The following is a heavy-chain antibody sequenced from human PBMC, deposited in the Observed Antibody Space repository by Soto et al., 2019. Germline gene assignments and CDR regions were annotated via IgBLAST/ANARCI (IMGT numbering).Heavy chain of an antibody. CDR3: ARDGSGSYYPNWFDP. CDR2: ISAYNGNT. V-gene: IGHV1-18*01. D-gene: IGHD3-10*01. J-gene: IGHJ5*02. CDR1: GYTFTSYG. Sequence: ASVKVSCKASGYTFTSYGISWVRQAPGQGLEWMGWISAYNGNTNCAQKLQGRVTMTTDTSTSTAYMELRSLRSDDTAVYYCARDGSGSYYPNWFDPWGQGTLVTVSS.